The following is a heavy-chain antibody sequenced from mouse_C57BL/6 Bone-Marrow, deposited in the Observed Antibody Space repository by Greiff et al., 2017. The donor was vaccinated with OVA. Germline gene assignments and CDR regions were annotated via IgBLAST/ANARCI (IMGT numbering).Heavy chain of an antibody. CDR3: ARNGDYEFAGCAY. J-gene: IGHJ3*01. V-gene: IGHV8-8*01. CDR1: GFSLSTFGMG. CDR2: IWWDADK. Sequence: QVTLKESGPGILQPSQTLSLTCSFSGFSLSTFGMGVGWIRQPSGKGLEWLAHIWWDADKYFNPALKIRLTISKDTSKNQVFLKIANVDTADTATYYCARNGDYEFAGCAYWGQGTLVTVSA. D-gene: IGHD2-13*01.